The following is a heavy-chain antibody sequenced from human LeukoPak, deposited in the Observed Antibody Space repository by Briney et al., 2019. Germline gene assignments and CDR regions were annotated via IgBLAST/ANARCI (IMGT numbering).Heavy chain of an antibody. V-gene: IGHV5-51*01. J-gene: IGHJ6*03. CDR3: ARQSGDYSYYYYMDV. CDR1: GYSFTNYW. Sequence: GESLKISCKGSGYSFTNYWIGWVRQMPGKGLEWMGIIYPGDSTTRYSPSFRGQVTISADKSISTAYLQWSGLKASDTAMYYCARQSGDYSYYYYMDVWGKGTTVTISS. D-gene: IGHD2-21*02. CDR2: IYPGDSTT.